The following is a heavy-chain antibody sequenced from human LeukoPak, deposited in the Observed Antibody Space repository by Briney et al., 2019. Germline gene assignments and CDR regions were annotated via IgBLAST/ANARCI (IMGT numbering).Heavy chain of an antibody. CDR2: IYYSGST. CDR3: AMAGGSGTYYVDY. J-gene: IGHJ4*02. V-gene: IGHV4-59*01. CDR1: GGSISSYY. D-gene: IGHD3-10*01. Sequence: SECLSLTCTVSGGSISSYYWSWIRQPPGKGLEWIGYIYYSGSTNYNPSLKSRVTISLDTSKNQFSLKLSSVTAADTAVYYCAMAGGSGTYYVDYWGQGTLVTVSS.